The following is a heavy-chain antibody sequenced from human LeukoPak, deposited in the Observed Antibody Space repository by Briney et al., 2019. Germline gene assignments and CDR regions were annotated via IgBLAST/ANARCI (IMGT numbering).Heavy chain of an antibody. CDR3: ARDAPYSSVVDY. Sequence: GASVKVSCKASGYTFTGYYMHWVRQAPGHGLEWMGWINPNSGGTNYAQKFQGRVTMTRDTSISTAYMELSRLRSDDTAVYYCARDAPYSSVVDYWGQGTLVTVSS. V-gene: IGHV1-2*02. CDR2: INPNSGGT. CDR1: GYTFTGYY. D-gene: IGHD6-19*01. J-gene: IGHJ4*02.